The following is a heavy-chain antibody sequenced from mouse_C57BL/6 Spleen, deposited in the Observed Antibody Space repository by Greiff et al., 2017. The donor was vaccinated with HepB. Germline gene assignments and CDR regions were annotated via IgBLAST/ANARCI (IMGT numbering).Heavy chain of an antibody. CDR3: AWGLRRGYYFDY. Sequence: VQLQQPGAELVRPGSSVKLSCKASGYTFTSYWMHWVKQRPIQGLEWIGNIDPSDSETHYNQKFKDKATLTVDKSSSTAYMQLSSLTSEDSAVYYCAWGLRRGYYFDYWGQGTTLTVSS. CDR2: IDPSDSET. D-gene: IGHD3-1*01. V-gene: IGHV1-52*01. CDR1: GYTFTSYW. J-gene: IGHJ2*01.